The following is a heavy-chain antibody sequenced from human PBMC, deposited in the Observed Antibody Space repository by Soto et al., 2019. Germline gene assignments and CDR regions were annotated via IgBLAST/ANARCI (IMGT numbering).Heavy chain of an antibody. CDR1: GGSVSGYY. V-gene: IGHV4-34*01. CDR3: ARREPWLGVYYYYYGMDV. CDR2: IKHRGST. J-gene: IGHJ6*02. D-gene: IGHD6-19*01. Sequence: SETLSLTCAVYGGSVSGYYWSWIRQPPGKGLEWIGEIKHRGSTNYNPSLKSRVTISVDTSKNQFSRKLSSVTAADTAGYYCARREPWLGVYYYYYGMDVWGQGTTVTVSS.